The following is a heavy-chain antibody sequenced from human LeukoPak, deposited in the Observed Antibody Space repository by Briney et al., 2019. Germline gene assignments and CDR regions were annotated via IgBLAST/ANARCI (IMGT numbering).Heavy chain of an antibody. J-gene: IGHJ4*02. Sequence: PGGSLRLSCAASGFTFSSYAMHWVRQAPGKGLGWVAVISYDGSNKYYADSVKGRFTISRDNSKNTLYLQMNSLRAEDTAVYYCAREVAGPFDYWGQGTLVTVSS. CDR2: ISYDGSNK. V-gene: IGHV3-30-3*01. CDR3: AREVAGPFDY. D-gene: IGHD6-19*01. CDR1: GFTFSSYA.